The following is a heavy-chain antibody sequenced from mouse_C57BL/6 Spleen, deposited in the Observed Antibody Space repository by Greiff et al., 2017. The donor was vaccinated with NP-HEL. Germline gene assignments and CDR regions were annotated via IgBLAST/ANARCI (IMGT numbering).Heavy chain of an antibody. J-gene: IGHJ2*01. Sequence: DVKLVESGGGLVKPGGSLKLSCAASGFTFSSYAMSWVRQTPEKRLEWVATISDGGSYTYYPDNVKGRFTISRDNAKNNLYLQMSHLKSEDTAMYYCARDRDSNDYFDYWGQGTTLTVSS. V-gene: IGHV5-4*01. D-gene: IGHD2-5*01. CDR1: GFTFSSYA. CDR3: ARDRDSNDYFDY. CDR2: ISDGGSYT.